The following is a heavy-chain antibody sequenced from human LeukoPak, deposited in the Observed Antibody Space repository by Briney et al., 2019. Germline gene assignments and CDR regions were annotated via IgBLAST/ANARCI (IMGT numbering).Heavy chain of an antibody. CDR1: GGSFSGYY. Sequence: SETLSLTCAVYGGSFSGYYWSWIRQPPGKGLEWIGEINHSGSTNYNPSLKSRVTISVDTFKNQFSLKLSSVTAADTAVYYCARGGIAAAGPTAGVAWFDPWGQGTLVTVSS. V-gene: IGHV4-34*01. CDR2: INHSGST. CDR3: ARGGIAAAGPTAGVAWFDP. D-gene: IGHD6-13*01. J-gene: IGHJ5*02.